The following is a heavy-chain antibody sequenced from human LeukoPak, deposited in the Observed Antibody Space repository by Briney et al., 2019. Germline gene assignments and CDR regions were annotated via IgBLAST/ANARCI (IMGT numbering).Heavy chain of an antibody. V-gene: IGHV3-21*01. D-gene: IGHD3-3*01. CDR2: ISSSSSYI. CDR3: ARDRSRSGPDAFDI. CDR1: GFTFSSYS. Sequence: PGGSLRISCAASGFTFSSYSMNWVRQAPGKGLEWVSSISSSSSYIYYADSVKGRFTISRDNAKNSLYLQMNSLRAEDTAVYYCARDRSRSGPDAFDIWGQGTMVTVSS. J-gene: IGHJ3*02.